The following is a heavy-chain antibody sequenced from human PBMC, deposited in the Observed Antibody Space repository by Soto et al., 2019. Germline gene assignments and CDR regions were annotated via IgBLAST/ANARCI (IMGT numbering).Heavy chain of an antibody. D-gene: IGHD1-26*01. J-gene: IGHJ5*02. CDR2: FYDSGST. Sequence: PSETLSLTCTVSGGSISHFYWSWIRQSPGKGLEWLGYFYDSGSTNYNPSLKSRITMSVDTSKNQFSLKVYSVSAADTAVYYCARENVVGATDWFDPWGQGTLVTVSS. CDR3: ARENVVGATDWFDP. V-gene: IGHV4-59*01. CDR1: GGSISHFY.